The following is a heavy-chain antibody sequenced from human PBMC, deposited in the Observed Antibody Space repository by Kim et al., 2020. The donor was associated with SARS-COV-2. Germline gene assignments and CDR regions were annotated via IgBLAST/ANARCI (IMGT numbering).Heavy chain of an antibody. CDR2: ISSSSSYT. CDR3: ASGQKRWLQLGIDWFDP. D-gene: IGHD1-1*01. Sequence: GGSLRLSCAASGFTFSDYYMSWIRQAPGKGLEWVSYISSSSSYTNYADSVKGRFTISRDNAKNSLYLQMNSLRAEDTAVYYCASGQKRWLQLGIDWFDPWGQGTLVTVSS. CDR1: GFTFSDYY. J-gene: IGHJ5*02. V-gene: IGHV3-11*06.